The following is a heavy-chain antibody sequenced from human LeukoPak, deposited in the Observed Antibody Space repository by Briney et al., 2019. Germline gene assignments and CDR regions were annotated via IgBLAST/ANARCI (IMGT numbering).Heavy chain of an antibody. CDR3: ARGGDTYYDFWFDRYAFDI. J-gene: IGHJ3*02. CDR2: IYTSGST. V-gene: IGHV4-61*02. D-gene: IGHD3-3*01. CDR1: GGSISSGSYF. Sequence: PSQTLSLTCTVSGGSISSGSYFWSWIRQPAGKGLEWIGRIYTSGSTNYNPSLKSRVTISVDTSKNQFSLNLSSVTAADTAVYYCARGGDTYYDFWFDRYAFDIWGQGTMVTVSS.